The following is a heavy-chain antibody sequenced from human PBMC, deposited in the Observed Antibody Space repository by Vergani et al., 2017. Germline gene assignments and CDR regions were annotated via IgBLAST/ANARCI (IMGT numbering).Heavy chain of an antibody. D-gene: IGHD4-17*01. Sequence: EVQLVQSGAEVKKPGATMKISCKVSGYIFTDHYMHWVKQAPGKGLEWMGLVDPEDGETIYAEKFKGRVTIAADTSTDTAHLELSSLRSEDTAVYYCATPQTVTSGGMEVWVQGTTVIVSS. CDR1: GYIFTDHY. J-gene: IGHJ6*02. V-gene: IGHV1-69-2*01. CDR3: ATPQTVTSGGMEV. CDR2: VDPEDGET.